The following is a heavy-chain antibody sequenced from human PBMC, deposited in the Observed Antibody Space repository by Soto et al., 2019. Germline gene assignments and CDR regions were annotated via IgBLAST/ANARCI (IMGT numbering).Heavy chain of an antibody. J-gene: IGHJ6*02. V-gene: IGHV2-5*02. CDR3: AHSSTYLNHATGV. D-gene: IGHD2-21*01. Sequence: QITLKESGPTLVKPTQTLTLTCAFSGLSLTTNGLSVGWVRQPPGKALEWLALIYWDDDKRYSPSLKCRLTITRDTSKNQVVLTMTNMDPVDTVTYYCAHSSTYLNHATGVSGQGTTVSVSS. CDR2: IYWDDDK. CDR1: GLSLTTNGLS.